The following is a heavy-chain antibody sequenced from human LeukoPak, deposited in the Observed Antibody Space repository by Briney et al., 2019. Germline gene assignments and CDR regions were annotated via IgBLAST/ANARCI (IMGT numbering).Heavy chain of an antibody. Sequence: GGSLRLSCAASGFSFSSYEMNWVRQAPGKGLEWVSYISDSGSTIYYADSVEGRFTISRDNAKNSLYLQMNSLRDEDTAVYYCARGRGWYTYWGQGTLVTVSS. CDR3: ARGRGWYTY. D-gene: IGHD6-19*01. J-gene: IGHJ4*02. CDR1: GFSFSSYE. V-gene: IGHV3-48*03. CDR2: ISDSGSTI.